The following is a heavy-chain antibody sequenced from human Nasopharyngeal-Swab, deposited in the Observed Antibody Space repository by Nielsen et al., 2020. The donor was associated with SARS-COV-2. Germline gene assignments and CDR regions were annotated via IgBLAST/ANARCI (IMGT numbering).Heavy chain of an antibody. CDR2: IYYSGST. J-gene: IGHJ4*02. D-gene: IGHD3-22*01. CDR3: ARERGGPRDDSSGYLYYFDY. Sequence: WIRQPPGKGLEWIGSIYYSGSTYYNPSLKSRVTISVDTSENQFSLKLSSVTAADTAVYYCARERGGPRDDSSGYLYYFDYWGQGTLVTVSS. V-gene: IGHV4-39*02.